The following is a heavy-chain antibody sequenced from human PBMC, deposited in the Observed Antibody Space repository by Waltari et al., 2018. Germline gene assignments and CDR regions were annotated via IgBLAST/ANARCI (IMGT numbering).Heavy chain of an antibody. V-gene: IGHV3-21*01. CDR1: GFTVSSNY. CDR3: ARDPLHYYGSGSLYYFDY. D-gene: IGHD3-10*01. J-gene: IGHJ4*02. Sequence: EVQLVESGGGLIQPGGSLRLSCAASGFTVSSNYIIWVRQAPGKGLEWVSCITSSSSYIYYTDSVKGRFTISRDNAKNSLYLQMNSLRAEDTAVYYCARDPLHYYGSGSLYYFDYWGQGTLVTVSS. CDR2: ITSSSSYI.